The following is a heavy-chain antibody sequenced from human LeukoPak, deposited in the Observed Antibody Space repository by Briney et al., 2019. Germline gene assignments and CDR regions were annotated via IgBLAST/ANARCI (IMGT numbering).Heavy chain of an antibody. Sequence: ASVKVSCKASGYTFTSYDINWVRQATGQGLEWMGWMNPNSGNTGYAQKFQGRVTMTRDTSTSTVYMELSSLRSEDTAVYYCARDSSRITIFGVVIINYFDYWGQGTLVTVSS. D-gene: IGHD3-3*01. CDR1: GYTFTSYD. V-gene: IGHV1-8*01. J-gene: IGHJ4*02. CDR2: MNPNSGNT. CDR3: ARDSSRITIFGVVIINYFDY.